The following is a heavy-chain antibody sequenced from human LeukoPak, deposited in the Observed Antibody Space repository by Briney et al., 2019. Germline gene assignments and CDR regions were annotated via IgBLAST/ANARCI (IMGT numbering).Heavy chain of an antibody. D-gene: IGHD4-17*01. V-gene: IGHV4-39*01. CDR2: IYYNGST. Sequence: PSETLSLTCTVSGGSISSNSDYWSWIRQPPGKGLEWIGSIYYNGSTFYRPSLKSRVTISVDTSRNQFSLQLRSVTAADTAVYYCARQSPDEYGDYYFDDWGQGSLFTVSS. CDR3: ARQSPDEYGDYYFDD. CDR1: GGSISSNSDY. J-gene: IGHJ4*02.